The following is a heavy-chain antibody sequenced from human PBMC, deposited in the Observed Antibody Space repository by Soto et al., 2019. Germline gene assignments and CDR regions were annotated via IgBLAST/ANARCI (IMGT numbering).Heavy chain of an antibody. D-gene: IGHD3-16*02. CDR1: GVSVTGGNFF. Sequence: QVQLQGSGPRLVKPSEALSLSCTVSGVSVTGGNFFWCWVRQPPGKTLEWLGCISNSETTNSNPSLKSRLTLSLDTSRNQFSLRLNSVTGADTAVYFCARGGLHLGEFSLGQFDSWGQGTLVNVSS. J-gene: IGHJ4*02. CDR3: ARGGLHLGEFSLGQFDS. V-gene: IGHV4-61*01. CDR2: ISNSETT.